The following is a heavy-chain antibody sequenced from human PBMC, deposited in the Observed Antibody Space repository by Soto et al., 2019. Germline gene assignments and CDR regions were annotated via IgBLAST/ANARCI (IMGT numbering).Heavy chain of an antibody. Sequence: PRGTLRLSCASSVCSFTNFAMSCVRQSPGKWLEWVAGIGASGDITWYADSVKGRLSISRDNSKNTLYMQLNSLRFEDTAVYYCANFYFTDRGDDYFEYWCPGPLVSVS. D-gene: IGHD2-21*02. CDR1: VCSFTNFA. J-gene: IGHJ4*02. V-gene: IGHV3-23*01. CDR3: ANFYFTDRGDDYFEY. CDR2: IGASGDIT.